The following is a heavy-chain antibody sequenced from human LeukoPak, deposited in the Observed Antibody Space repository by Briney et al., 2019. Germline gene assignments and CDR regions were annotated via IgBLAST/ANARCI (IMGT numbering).Heavy chain of an antibody. CDR3: ARVRYCSSTTCNVGAFDI. J-gene: IGHJ3*02. Sequence: ASVKVSCKASGYTFTGYYMHWARQAPAQGLEWMGWINLNSGGTKYAQKFQGRVTMTRDTSISTAYMELSSLRSDDTAVYYCARVRYCSSTTCNVGAFDIWGQGTMVTVSS. V-gene: IGHV1-2*02. CDR2: INLNSGGT. CDR1: GYTFTGYY. D-gene: IGHD2-2*01.